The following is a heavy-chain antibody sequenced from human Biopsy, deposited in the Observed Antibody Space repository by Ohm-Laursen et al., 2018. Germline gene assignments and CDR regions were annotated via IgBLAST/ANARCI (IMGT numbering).Heavy chain of an antibody. CDR2: MHHSGPT. Sequence: SQTLSLTCTVSGDSLSSDYYWTWIRHVPGAGLEWTAHMHHSGPTYTYYNPSLKRRVPISVEVSKNQFSLKVSSVTAADTAVYFCTRKPNSLYYFDHWGQGTLVTVSS. V-gene: IGHV4-31*03. J-gene: IGHJ4*02. CDR3: TRKPNSLYYFDH. D-gene: IGHD1-14*01. CDR1: GDSLSSDYY.